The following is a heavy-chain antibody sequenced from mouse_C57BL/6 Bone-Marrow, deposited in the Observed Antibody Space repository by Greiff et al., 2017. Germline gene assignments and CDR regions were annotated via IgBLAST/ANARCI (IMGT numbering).Heavy chain of an antibody. CDR2: IYPGSGST. CDR3: ARRYGSSYGAMDY. V-gene: IGHV1-55*01. CDR1: GYTFTSYW. Sequence: QVQLKQSGAELVKPGASVKMSCKASGYTFTSYWITWVKQRPGQGLEWIGDIYPGSGSTNYNEKFKSKATLTVDTSSSTAYMQLSSLTSEDSAVYYCARRYGSSYGAMDYWGQGTSVTVSS. D-gene: IGHD1-1*01. J-gene: IGHJ4*01.